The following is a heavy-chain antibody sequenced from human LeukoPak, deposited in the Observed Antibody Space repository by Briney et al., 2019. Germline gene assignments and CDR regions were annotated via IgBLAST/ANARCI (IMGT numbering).Heavy chain of an antibody. V-gene: IGHV1-18*01. CDR2: ISAYNGNT. CDR3: ARDAPDYYGSGSSHY. J-gene: IGHJ4*02. Sequence: ASVTVSCKASGYTFTSYGISWVRQAPGQGLEWMGWISAYNGNTNYAQKLQGRVTMTTDTSTSTAYMELRSLRSDDTAVYYCARDAPDYYGSGSSHYWGQGTLVTVSS. D-gene: IGHD3-10*01. CDR1: GYTFTSYG.